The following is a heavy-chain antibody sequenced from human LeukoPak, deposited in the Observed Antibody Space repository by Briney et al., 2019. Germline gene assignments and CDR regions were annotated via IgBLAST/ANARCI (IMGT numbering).Heavy chain of an antibody. CDR2: INGDGSST. Sequence: GGSLRLSCAASGFTFSSFSMSWVRQAPGKGLEWVSAINGDGSSTSIYAESVRGRFTMSRDNAKNSLYLQMNSLRVEDTALYYCIKDILPGGLDHWGQGTLVIVSS. CDR3: IKDILPGGLDH. D-gene: IGHD2-15*01. V-gene: IGHV3-23*01. J-gene: IGHJ4*02. CDR1: GFTFSSFS.